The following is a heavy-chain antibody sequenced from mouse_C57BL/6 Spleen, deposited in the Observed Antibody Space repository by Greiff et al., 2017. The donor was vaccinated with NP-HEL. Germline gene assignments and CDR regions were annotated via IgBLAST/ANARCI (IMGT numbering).Heavy chain of an antibody. CDR1: GYTFTDYN. J-gene: IGHJ4*01. V-gene: IGHV1-22*01. CDR2: INPNNGGT. CDR3: ARDGSSRFYAMDY. Sequence: VQLQQSGPELVKPGASVKMSCKASGYTFTDYNMHWVKQSHGKSLEWIGYINPNNGGTSYNQKFKGKATLTVNKSSSTAYMELRSLTSEDSAVYYCARDGSSRFYAMDYWGQGSSVTVSS. D-gene: IGHD1-1*01.